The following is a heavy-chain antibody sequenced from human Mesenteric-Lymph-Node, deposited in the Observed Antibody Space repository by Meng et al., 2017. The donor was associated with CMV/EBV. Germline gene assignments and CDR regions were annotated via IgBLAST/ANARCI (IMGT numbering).Heavy chain of an antibody. CDR3: AKDRGPYYYYGMDV. CDR1: GFTCSSYW. V-gene: IGHV3-9*03. Sequence: LSLTCAASGFTCSSYWMHWVRQAPGKGLEWVSGISWNSGSIGYADSVKGRFTISRDNAKNSLYLQMNSLRAEDMALYYCAKDRGPYYYYGMDVWGQGTTVTVSS. J-gene: IGHJ6*02. CDR2: ISWNSGSI.